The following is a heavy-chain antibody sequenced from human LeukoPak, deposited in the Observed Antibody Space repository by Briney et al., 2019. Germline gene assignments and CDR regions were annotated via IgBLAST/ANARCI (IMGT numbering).Heavy chain of an antibody. CDR1: GGSISSGDYY. D-gene: IGHD6-13*01. V-gene: IGHV4-30-4*08. Sequence: PSETLSLTCTVSGGSISSGDYYWSWIRQPPGKGLEWIGYIYYSGSTYYNPSLKSRVTISVDTSKNQFSLKLSSVTAADTAVYYCARGFLGIAAAGDFDYWGQGTLVTVSS. CDR2: IYYSGST. J-gene: IGHJ4*02. CDR3: ARGFLGIAAAGDFDY.